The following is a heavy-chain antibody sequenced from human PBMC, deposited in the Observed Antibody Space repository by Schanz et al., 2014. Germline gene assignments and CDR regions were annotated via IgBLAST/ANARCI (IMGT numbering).Heavy chain of an antibody. CDR1: GFIFNDYY. D-gene: IGHD5-12*01. V-gene: IGHV3-11*06. CDR3: AGAVATIRADSFDI. CDR2: INSRSNFI. Sequence: QVQLVESGGGLVKPGGSLRLSCAASGFIFNDYYMNWIRQAPGKGLEWVSSINSRSNFIYYADSVKGRFTISRDNAKNSLYLQMNSLRAEDTAVYYCAGAVATIRADSFDIWGQGTMVAVSS. J-gene: IGHJ3*02.